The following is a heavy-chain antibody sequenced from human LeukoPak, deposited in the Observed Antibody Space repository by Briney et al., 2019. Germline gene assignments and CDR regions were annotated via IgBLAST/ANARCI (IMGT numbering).Heavy chain of an antibody. CDR3: ARDQGQFLVRGGSYGMDV. V-gene: IGHV3-30-3*01. Sequence: AGGSLRLSCADSGFTFSNYPIHWVRQAPGKGPEWVAVISYDGSNEYYADFVKGRFTISRDNSRNTLYLQMNSLRAEDTAVYYCARDQGQFLVRGGSYGMDVWGQGTTVTVSS. J-gene: IGHJ6*02. CDR1: GFTFSNYP. CDR2: ISYDGSNE. D-gene: IGHD3-3*01.